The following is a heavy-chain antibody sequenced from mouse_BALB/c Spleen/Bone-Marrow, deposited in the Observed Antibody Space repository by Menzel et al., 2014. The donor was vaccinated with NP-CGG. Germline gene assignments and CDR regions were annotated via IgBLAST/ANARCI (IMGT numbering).Heavy chain of an antibody. CDR2: VTNGGNHT. Sequence: EVMLVESGGGLVKPGGSLKLSCTASGFSFNSYGMSWVRQTPEKRLEWVATVTNGGNHTYYPDSVKGRFTISRDNVKNNLYLQMRSLRSEDTALYYCVRNYYGYDGYFDYWGQGTTLTVSS. V-gene: IGHV5-9-2*01. D-gene: IGHD2-2*01. J-gene: IGHJ2*01. CDR1: GFSFNSYG. CDR3: VRNYYGYDGYFDY.